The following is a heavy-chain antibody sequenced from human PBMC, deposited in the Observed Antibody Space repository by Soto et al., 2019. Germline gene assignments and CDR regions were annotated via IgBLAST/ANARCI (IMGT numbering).Heavy chain of an antibody. CDR1: GYTFTSYA. D-gene: IGHD3-22*01. CDR2: INAGNGNT. J-gene: IGHJ5*02. Sequence: QVQLVQSGAEVKKPGASVKVSCKASGYTFTSYAMHWVRQAPGQRLERMGWINAGNGNTKYSQKFQGRVTITRDTSASTAYMELSSLRSEDTAVYYCARPVYYYDSSGYYYRGNWFDPWGHGTLVTVSS. V-gene: IGHV1-3*01. CDR3: ARPVYYYDSSGYYYRGNWFDP.